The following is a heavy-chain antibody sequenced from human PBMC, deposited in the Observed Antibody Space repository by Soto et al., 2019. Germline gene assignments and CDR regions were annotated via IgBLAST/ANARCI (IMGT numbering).Heavy chain of an antibody. V-gene: IGHV1-2*04. D-gene: IGHD3-22*01. CDR2: INPNSGGT. Sequence: QVKLVQSGAEVKKPGASVKVSCKASGYTFTGYYMHWVRQAPGQGLEWMGWINPNSGGTNYAQKFQGWVTMTRDTAISTAYMEISRLRSDAKAVYYWSRDIGYIGYGQGTQYDWSDPGGQGTLVTVCS. J-gene: IGHJ5*02. CDR3: SRDIGYIGYGQGTQYDWSDP. CDR1: GYTFTGYY.